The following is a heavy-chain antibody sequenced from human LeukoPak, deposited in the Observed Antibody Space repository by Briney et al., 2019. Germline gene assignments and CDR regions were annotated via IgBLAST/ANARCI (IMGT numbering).Heavy chain of an antibody. CDR1: GFTVSSNY. CDR2: IYSGGST. J-gene: IGHJ6*02. V-gene: IGHV3-53*01. Sequence: PGGSLRLSCAASGFTVSSNYMSWVRQAPGKGLEWDSVIYSGGSTYYADSVKGRFTISRDNSKNTLYLQMNSLRAEDTAVYYCAREGNVMVREPDDYYYYYGMDVWGQGTTVTVSS. D-gene: IGHD3-10*01. CDR3: AREGNVMVREPDDYYYYYGMDV.